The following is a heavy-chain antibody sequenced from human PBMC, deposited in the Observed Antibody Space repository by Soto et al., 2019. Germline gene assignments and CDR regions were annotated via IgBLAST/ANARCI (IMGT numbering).Heavy chain of an antibody. CDR3: ARGAYCGSASCDRYGMDV. D-gene: IGHD2-2*01. CDR1: GFTFSTYG. CDR2: ISYDGSNE. V-gene: IGHV3-30-3*01. Sequence: GALRLSSAASGFTFSTYGMHWVRQAPGKGLEWVAAISYDGSNEYYAVSVKGRFTISRDNSKNTLYLQMNSLRAEDMALYYCARGAYCGSASCDRYGMDVWGQGTTVTVSS. J-gene: IGHJ6*02.